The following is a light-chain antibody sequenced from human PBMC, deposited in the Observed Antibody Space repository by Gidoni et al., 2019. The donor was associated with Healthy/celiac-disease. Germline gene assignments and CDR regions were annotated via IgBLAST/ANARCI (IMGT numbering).Light chain of an antibody. CDR1: QSVSSSY. J-gene: IGKJ1*01. CDR3: QQYDPGT. V-gene: IGKV3-20*01. Sequence: EIVLTQSPGTLSLSPGERATLSCRASQSVSSSYIAWYQQKPGQAPRLLIYGASSRATGIPDRFSGSGSGTDFTLTISRLEPEDFAVYYCQQYDPGTFGQGTKVEIK. CDR2: GAS.